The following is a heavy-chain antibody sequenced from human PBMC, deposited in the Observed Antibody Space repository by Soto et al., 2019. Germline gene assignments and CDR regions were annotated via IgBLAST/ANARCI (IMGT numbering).Heavy chain of an antibody. J-gene: IGHJ6*02. CDR3: ARDYYRFNSGYGFSMDV. CDR1: GFTFSSYA. CDR2: ISYDGSNK. V-gene: IGHV3-30-3*01. D-gene: IGHD5-12*01. Sequence: VQLVESGGGVVQPGRSLRLSCAASGFTFSSYAMHWVRQAPGKGLAWVAVISYDGSNKYYADSVKGRFTISRDNSKNTLYLQMNRLRAEDTAVYYCARDYYRFNSGYGFSMDVWGQGTTVTVSS.